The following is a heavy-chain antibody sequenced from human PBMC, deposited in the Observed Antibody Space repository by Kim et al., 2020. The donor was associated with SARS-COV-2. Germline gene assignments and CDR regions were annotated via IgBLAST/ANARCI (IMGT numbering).Heavy chain of an antibody. J-gene: IGHJ3*02. CDR1: GFTFSSYS. D-gene: IGHD3-3*01. CDR2: ISSSSSYI. CDR3: ARVIMSRFLEWEVSDAFDI. V-gene: IGHV3-21*01. Sequence: GGSLRLSCAASGFTFSSYSMNWVRQAPGKGLEWVSSISSSSSYIYYADSVKGRFTISRDNAKNSLYLQMNSLRAEDTAVYYCARVIMSRFLEWEVSDAFDIWGQGTMVTVSS.